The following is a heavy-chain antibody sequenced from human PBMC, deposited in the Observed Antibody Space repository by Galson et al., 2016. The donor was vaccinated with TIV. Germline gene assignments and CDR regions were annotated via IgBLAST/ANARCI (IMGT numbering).Heavy chain of an antibody. CDR2: IYYSGRT. CDR1: GAPIRDGDSF. Sequence: TVSGAPIRDGDSFWSWIRQSPGKGLEWIGYIYYSGRTFYNPSLKSRISISVDTSKNQFSLKLTSVTAADTAVYYCARKAGYYYYAMDVWGQGTMVTVSS. J-gene: IGHJ6*01. CDR3: ARKAGYYYYAMDV. V-gene: IGHV4-30-4*01.